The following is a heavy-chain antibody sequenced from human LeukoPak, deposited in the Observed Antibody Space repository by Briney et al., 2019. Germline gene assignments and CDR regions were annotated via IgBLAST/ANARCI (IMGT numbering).Heavy chain of an antibody. V-gene: IGHV3-23*01. CDR2: ISGSGDST. D-gene: IGHD2-2*01. Sequence: GGSLRLSCAASGFTFSSYAMSWVRQAPGKGLEWVSAISGSGDSTYYADSVKGRFTISRDNSENTLYLQMNSLRAEDTAVYYCAKGPVVVPDYYMDLWGKGTTVTVSS. J-gene: IGHJ6*03. CDR1: GFTFSSYA. CDR3: AKGPVVVPDYYMDL.